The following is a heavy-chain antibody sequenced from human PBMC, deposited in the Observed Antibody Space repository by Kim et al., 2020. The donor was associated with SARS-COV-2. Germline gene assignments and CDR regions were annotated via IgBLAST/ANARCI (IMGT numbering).Heavy chain of an antibody. CDR3: ARGDYYYYYGMDV. Sequence: TYAQGLTGRFVFSLDTSVSTAYLQISSLKAEDTAVYYCARGDYYYYYGMDVWGQGTTVTVSS. J-gene: IGHJ6*02. V-gene: IGHV7-4-1*02.